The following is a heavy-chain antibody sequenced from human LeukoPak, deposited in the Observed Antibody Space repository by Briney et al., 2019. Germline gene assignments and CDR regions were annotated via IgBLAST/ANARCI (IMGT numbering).Heavy chain of an antibody. CDR2: IYTSGST. V-gene: IGHV4-4*07. D-gene: IGHD3-22*01. Sequence: PSETLSLTCTVSGGSISSYYWSWIRQPAGKGLEWIGRIYTSGSTNYNPSLKSRVTMSVDTSKNQFSLKLSSVTAADTAVYYCAREKNEPPDYHYDSSGHFHDAFDIWGQGTMVTVSS. CDR1: GGSISSYY. J-gene: IGHJ3*02. CDR3: AREKNEPPDYHYDSSGHFHDAFDI.